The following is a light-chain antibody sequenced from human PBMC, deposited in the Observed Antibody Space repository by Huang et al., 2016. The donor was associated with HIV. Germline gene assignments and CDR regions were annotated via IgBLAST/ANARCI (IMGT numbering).Light chain of an antibody. CDR1: QGIGSY. CDR2: AAS. CDR3: QQSFSMPYT. V-gene: IGKV1-39*01. J-gene: IGKJ2*01. Sequence: DIQMTQSPSSLSASVGARVTITCRASQGIGSYLNWYKQNPGKSPKLLIYAASSLQSGVPSRFSGSGSGTDFTLTISSLQPEDIATYYCQQSFSMPYTFGRGTKLEIK.